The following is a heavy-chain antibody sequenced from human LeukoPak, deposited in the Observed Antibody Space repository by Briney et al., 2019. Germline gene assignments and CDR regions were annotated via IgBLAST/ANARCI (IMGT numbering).Heavy chain of an antibody. CDR1: GFTFSTYA. V-gene: IGHV3-30-3*02. CDR2: ISYDGSNK. D-gene: IGHD2-2*01. CDR3: AKLGYCSSTSCYYFDY. Sequence: GGSLRLSCAASGFTFSTYAMHWVRQAPGKGLEWVAVISYDGSNKYYADSVKGRFIISRDNSKNTLYLQMNSLRAEDTAVYYCAKLGYCSSTSCYYFDYWGQGTLVTVSS. J-gene: IGHJ4*02.